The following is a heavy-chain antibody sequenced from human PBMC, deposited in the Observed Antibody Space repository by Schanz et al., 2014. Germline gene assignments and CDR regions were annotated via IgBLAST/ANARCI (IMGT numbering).Heavy chain of an antibody. J-gene: IGHJ3*01. CDR3: AREQTIFGETYTEAYDV. V-gene: IGHV3-11*01. CDR2: MSHSGGVI. CDR1: GFSFSDSF. D-gene: IGHD3-3*01. Sequence: QMQLVESGGGLVKPGGSLRLSCVASGFSFSDSFMSWIRQTPEKGLEWIAFMSHSGGVIYYAESVRGRFFISRDNAKNSLYLRRKSLRVDDAAAGDCAREQTIFGETYTEAYDVWGRGTMVTVSS.